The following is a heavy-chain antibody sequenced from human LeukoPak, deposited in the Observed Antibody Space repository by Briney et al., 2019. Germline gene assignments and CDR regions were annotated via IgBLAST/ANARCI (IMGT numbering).Heavy chain of an antibody. J-gene: IGHJ4*02. CDR2: IYTSGST. D-gene: IGHD4-17*01. CDR3: ARDGVPLRGRYFDY. Sequence: SETLSLTCTVSGGSISRYYWSWIRQPAGKGLEWIGRIYTSGSTNYNPSLKSRVTMSVDTSKNQISLKLSSVTAADTAVYYCARDGVPLRGRYFDYWGQGTLVTVSS. CDR1: GGSISRYY. V-gene: IGHV4-4*07.